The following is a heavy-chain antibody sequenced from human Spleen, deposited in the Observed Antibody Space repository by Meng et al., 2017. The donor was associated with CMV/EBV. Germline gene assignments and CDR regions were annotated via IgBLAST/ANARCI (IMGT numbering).Heavy chain of an antibody. CDR2: ISSGGST. J-gene: IGHJ3*02. CDR1: GFTFSSDA. V-gene: IGHV3-23*01. Sequence: GESLKISCAASGFTFSSDAMSWVRQAPGKGLEWVAVISSGGSTYYADSVKGRFTISRANAKNSLYLQMNSLRGYYTAVYDCARADAFEIWGQGTMVTVSS. CDR3: ARADAFEI.